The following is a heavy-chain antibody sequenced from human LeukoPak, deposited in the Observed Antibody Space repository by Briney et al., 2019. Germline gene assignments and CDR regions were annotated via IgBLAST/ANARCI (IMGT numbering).Heavy chain of an antibody. CDR2: IKQDGSEK. CDR3: AKGDLEWEPRGAFDI. CDR1: GFTFSVYW. Sequence: AGGSLRLSCAASGFTFSVYWMSWVRQAPGRGLEWAANIKQDGSEKYYVDSVKGRFTISRDNSKNTLYLQMNSLRAEDTAVYYCAKGDLEWEPRGAFDIWGQGTMVTVSS. V-gene: IGHV3-7*01. D-gene: IGHD1-26*01. J-gene: IGHJ3*02.